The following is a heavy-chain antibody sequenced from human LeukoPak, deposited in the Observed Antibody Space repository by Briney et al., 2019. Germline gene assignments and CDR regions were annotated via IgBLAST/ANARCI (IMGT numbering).Heavy chain of an antibody. D-gene: IGHD3-16*01. V-gene: IGHV1-46*01. Sequence: ASVKVSCKASGYTFTSYYVHWVRQAPGQGLEWMGLINPSGGSTTYAQKFQGRVTMTRDMSTSTAYMELRSLRSDDTAVYYCARDTKRSRARWENLGIDPWGQGTLVTVSS. J-gene: IGHJ5*02. CDR2: INPSGGST. CDR3: ARDTKRSRARWENLGIDP. CDR1: GYTFTSYY.